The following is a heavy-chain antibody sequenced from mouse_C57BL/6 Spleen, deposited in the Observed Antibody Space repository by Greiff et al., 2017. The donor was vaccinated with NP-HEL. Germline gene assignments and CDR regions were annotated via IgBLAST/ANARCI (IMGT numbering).Heavy chain of an antibody. J-gene: IGHJ4*01. Sequence: QVHVKQSGPELVRPGVSVKISCKGSGYTFTDYAMHWVKQSHAKSLEWIGVISTYYGDASYNQKFKDKATMTVDKSSSTAYMELARLTSEDSAVYYCANWGYYYGAMDYWGQGTSVTVSS. D-gene: IGHD1-1*01. CDR3: ANWGYYYGAMDY. CDR1: GYTFTDYA. V-gene: IGHV1-67*01. CDR2: ISTYYGDA.